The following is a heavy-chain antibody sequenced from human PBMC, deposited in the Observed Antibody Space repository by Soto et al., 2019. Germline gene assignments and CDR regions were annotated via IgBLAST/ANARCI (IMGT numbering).Heavy chain of an antibody. D-gene: IGHD3-22*01. V-gene: IGHV3-48*02. J-gene: IGHJ6*02. CDR1: GFTFSSFH. CDR2: ITSSSDTI. Sequence: PGGSLRLSCAASGFTFSSFHMNWFRQAPGRGLEWVAYITSSSDTIYYSDSVKGRFTISRDNGKNSLFLQMNSLRDEDTAVYYCARVVVVIPPGYYYAMDVWGQGTTVTVSS. CDR3: ARVVVVIPPGYYYAMDV.